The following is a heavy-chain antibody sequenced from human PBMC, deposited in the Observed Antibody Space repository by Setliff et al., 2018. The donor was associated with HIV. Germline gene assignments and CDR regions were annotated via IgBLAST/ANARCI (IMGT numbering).Heavy chain of an antibody. CDR2: VHNSAGS. V-gene: IGHV4-4*07. CDR1: GDSVSGYY. J-gene: IGHJ3*02. Sequence: SETLSLTCAVSGDSVSGYYWSWIRQPAGRGLEWIGRVHNSAGSNYNPSLKSRVTMSVDTAKNQLSLKLTAVSAADPAVYYCARDRIEVLADSPHDVFDIWGRGIMVTVSS. CDR3: ARDRIEVLADSPHDVFDI. D-gene: IGHD3-22*01.